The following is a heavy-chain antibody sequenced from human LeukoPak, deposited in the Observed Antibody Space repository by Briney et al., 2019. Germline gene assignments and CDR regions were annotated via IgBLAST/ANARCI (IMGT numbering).Heavy chain of an antibody. V-gene: IGHV3-30*06. D-gene: IGHD1-26*01. J-gene: IGHJ4*02. CDR2: MSYHGSNK. CDR1: GFTFSSFG. CDR3: VRDKSNSGSYLDF. Sequence: SLRVSCATSGFTFSSFGIYCVRQAPREGLEWVSYMSYHGSNKFYADSVKGRFTISRDNSRNTLSLLMSSLRPEDTALYYCVRDKSNSGSYLDFWGQGTLVTVSS.